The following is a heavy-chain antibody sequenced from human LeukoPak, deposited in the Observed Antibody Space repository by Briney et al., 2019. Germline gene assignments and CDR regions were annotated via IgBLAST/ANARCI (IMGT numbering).Heavy chain of an antibody. CDR3: ARVGYCSGDRCYLHFDY. J-gene: IGHJ4*02. D-gene: IGHD2-15*01. CDR2: INPKTGDT. CDR1: GYIFTDYY. V-gene: IGHV1-2*02. Sequence: ASVKVSCKASGYIFTDYYIHWMRQAPGQGLEWMGWINPKTGDTNYAQKFQGRVTMTRDTSIRTVYMKLNRLTSDDTALYYCARVGYCSGDRCYLHFDYWGQGTLVTVSS.